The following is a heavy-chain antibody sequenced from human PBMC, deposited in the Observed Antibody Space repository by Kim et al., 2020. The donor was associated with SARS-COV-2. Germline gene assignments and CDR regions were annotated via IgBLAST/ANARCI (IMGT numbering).Heavy chain of an antibody. CDR1: GFTFSGHY. V-gene: IGHV3-7*05. CDR2: IKQDGREK. CDR3: ARNHWYYFDY. Sequence: GGSLRLSCADSGFTFSGHYMTWVRQAPGKGLEWVANIKQDGREKLYVDSVKGRFTISRDNAKKSLYLQMNSLRAEDTAMYYCARNHWYYFDYWGQGTLVT. D-gene: IGHD2-8*02. J-gene: IGHJ4*02.